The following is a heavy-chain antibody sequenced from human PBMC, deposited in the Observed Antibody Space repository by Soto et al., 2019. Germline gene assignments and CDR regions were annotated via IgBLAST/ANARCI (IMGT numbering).Heavy chain of an antibody. CDR2: ISYSGGT. V-gene: IGHV4-59*01. CDR3: ARDLKEYCSDGKCNWFDP. J-gene: IGHJ5*02. D-gene: IGHD2-15*01. Sequence: TSETLSLTCTVSGASITTYYWSWIRQPPGKGLEWIGYISYSGGTDYNPSLKSRVTISFDASKNQISLQVRSATAADAAVYYCARDLKEYCSDGKCNWFDPWGQGTLVT. CDR1: GASITTYY.